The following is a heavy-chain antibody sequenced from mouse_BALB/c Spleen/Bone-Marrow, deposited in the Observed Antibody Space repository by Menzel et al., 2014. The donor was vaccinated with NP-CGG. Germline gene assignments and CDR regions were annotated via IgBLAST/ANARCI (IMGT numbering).Heavy chain of an antibody. D-gene: IGHD2-14*01. CDR3: ASPYYRYDALDY. Sequence: SGPELVKPGASVKMSCKASGYTFTSYVMHWVKQKPGQGLEWIGYINPYNDGTKYNEKFKGKATLTSDKSSSTAYVELSSLTSEDSAVYYCASPYYRYDALDYWGQGTSVTVSS. CDR1: GYTFTSYV. V-gene: IGHV1-14*01. CDR2: INPYNDGT. J-gene: IGHJ4*01.